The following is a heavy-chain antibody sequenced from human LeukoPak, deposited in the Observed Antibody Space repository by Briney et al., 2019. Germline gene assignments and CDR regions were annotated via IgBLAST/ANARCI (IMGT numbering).Heavy chain of an antibody. Sequence: PGGSLRLSRTASGFTLGAYYMSWFRQSPGRGLEWISYISNVGTRMYYADSVKGRFTISRDNAKNSLYLQMNSLRAEDTAVYYCARTDGFDPWGQGTLVTVSS. CDR3: ARTDGFDP. CDR1: GFTLGAYY. V-gene: IGHV3-11*04. J-gene: IGHJ5*02. CDR2: ISNVGTRM.